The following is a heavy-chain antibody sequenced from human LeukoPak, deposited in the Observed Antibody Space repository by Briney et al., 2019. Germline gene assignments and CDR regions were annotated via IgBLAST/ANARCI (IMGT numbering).Heavy chain of an antibody. J-gene: IGHJ4*02. CDR2: INPNSGGT. Sequence: GASVKVSCKASGYTFTGYYMHWVRQAPGEGLEWMGWINPNSGGTNYAQKFQGRVTMTRDTSISTAYMELSRLRSDDTAVYYCARDQGTEIPFDYWGQGTLVTVSS. V-gene: IGHV1-2*02. CDR3: ARDQGTEIPFDY. CDR1: GYTFTGYY. D-gene: IGHD1/OR15-1a*01.